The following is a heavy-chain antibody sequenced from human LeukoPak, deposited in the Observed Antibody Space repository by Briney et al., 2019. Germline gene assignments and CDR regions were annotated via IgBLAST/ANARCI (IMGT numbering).Heavy chain of an antibody. CDR3: ARTNAGGATFFDY. CDR2: IHSSGTI. J-gene: IGHJ4*02. D-gene: IGHD1-26*01. V-gene: IGHV4-4*07. Sequence: SETLSLTCTVSGGSISNYCWSWIRQAAGKGLEWIGRIHSSGTIHHNPSLNSRVTMSVDTSKNQFSLKLSYVTAADTAVYYCARTNAGGATFFDYSGQGTLVTVSS. CDR1: GGSISNYC.